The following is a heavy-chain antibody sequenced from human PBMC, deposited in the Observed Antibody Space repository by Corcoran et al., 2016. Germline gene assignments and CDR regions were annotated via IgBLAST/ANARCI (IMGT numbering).Heavy chain of an antibody. Sequence: QVQLVQSGAEVKKPGASVKVSCKASGYTFTGNHMHWVRQAPGQGLEYMGWINPNSGYTNYAQKFQGRVTMTRDTSINTAYMELNRLRSDDTAVYYCARGGVVVAYGSWGQGTLVTVSS. CDR3: ARGGVVVAYGS. D-gene: IGHD2-8*02. CDR2: INPNSGYT. CDR1: GYTFTGNH. V-gene: IGHV1-2*02. J-gene: IGHJ5*02.